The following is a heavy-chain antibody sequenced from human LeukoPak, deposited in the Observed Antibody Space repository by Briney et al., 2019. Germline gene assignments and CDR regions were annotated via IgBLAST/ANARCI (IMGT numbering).Heavy chain of an antibody. CDR2: IHYSGST. Sequence: SETLSLTCNVSGGSISTTNYYWGWIRQPPGKGLEWLGNIHYSGSTYYNPSLQSRVTLSVDTSKDQFSLKLTSVTATDTAVYYCARTYPDCDYWGQGTLVTVSS. J-gene: IGHJ4*02. CDR3: ARTYPDCDY. V-gene: IGHV4-39*01. CDR1: GGSISTTNYY. D-gene: IGHD2-21*02.